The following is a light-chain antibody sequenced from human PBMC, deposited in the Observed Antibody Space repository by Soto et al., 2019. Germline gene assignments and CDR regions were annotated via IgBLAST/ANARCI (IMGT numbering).Light chain of an antibody. CDR2: KAS. J-gene: IGKJ2*04. Sequence: DIQMTQSPSTLSASVGDRVTITCRASQSISTWLAWYQQKPGTAPKLLIYKASNLESGVPSRFSGSGSGTEFTLTISSLQPDDFATYYCQQYSEYVCSFGQGTKLEIK. CDR1: QSISTW. CDR3: QQYSEYVCS. V-gene: IGKV1-5*03.